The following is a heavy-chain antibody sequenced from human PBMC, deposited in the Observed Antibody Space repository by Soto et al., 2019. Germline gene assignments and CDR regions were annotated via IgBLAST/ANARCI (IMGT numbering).Heavy chain of an antibody. CDR3: ARGGCSSTSCYSRYYYYGMDV. CDR2: INHSGST. J-gene: IGHJ6*02. CDR1: GGSFSGYY. D-gene: IGHD2-2*01. V-gene: IGHV4-34*01. Sequence: SLTCAVYGGSFSGYYWSWIRQPPGKGLEWIGEINHSGSTNYNPSLKSRVTISVDTSKNQFSLKLSSVTAADTAVYYCARGGCSSTSCYSRYYYYGMDVWGQGTTVTVSS.